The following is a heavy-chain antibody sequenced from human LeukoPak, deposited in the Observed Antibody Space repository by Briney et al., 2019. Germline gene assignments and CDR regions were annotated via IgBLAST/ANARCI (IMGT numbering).Heavy chain of an antibody. V-gene: IGHV4-61*02. CDR1: GGSISSGSYY. Sequence: SETLSLTCTVSGGSISSGSYYWSWIRQPAGKGLEWIGRIYTSGSTNYNPSLKSRVTISVDTSKNQFSLKLSSVTAADTAVYYCARGGRVYYYYYMDVWGKGTTVTVSS. CDR2: IYTSGST. D-gene: IGHD3-10*01. CDR3: ARGGRVYYYYYMDV. J-gene: IGHJ6*03.